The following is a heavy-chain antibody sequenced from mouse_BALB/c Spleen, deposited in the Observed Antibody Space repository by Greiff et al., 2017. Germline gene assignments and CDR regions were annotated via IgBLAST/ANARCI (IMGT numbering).Heavy chain of an antibody. D-gene: IGHD1-2*01. J-gene: IGHJ3*01. V-gene: IGHV14-3*02. CDR1: GFNIKDTY. Sequence: EVQLQQSGAELVKPGASVKLSCTASGFNIKDTYMHWVKQRPEQGLEWIGRIDPANGNTKYDPKFQGKATITADTSSNTAYLQLSSLTSEDTAVYYCARSPPYGPWFAYWGQGTLVTVSA. CDR3: ARSPPYGPWFAY. CDR2: IDPANGNT.